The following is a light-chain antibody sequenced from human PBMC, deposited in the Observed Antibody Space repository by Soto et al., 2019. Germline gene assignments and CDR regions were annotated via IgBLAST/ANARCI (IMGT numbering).Light chain of an antibody. V-gene: IGLV2-14*02. J-gene: IGLJ1*01. CDR1: SSDVGSYNL. Sequence: QSALTQPASVSASPGQSITIPCTGTSSDVGSYNLVSWFQQHPGKVPKLLIYEGTKRPSGLSDRFSGSKSGNTASLTISGLQAEDEADYYCSSYTISNTLPFVFGTGTKVTVL. CDR3: SSYTISNTLPFV. CDR2: EGT.